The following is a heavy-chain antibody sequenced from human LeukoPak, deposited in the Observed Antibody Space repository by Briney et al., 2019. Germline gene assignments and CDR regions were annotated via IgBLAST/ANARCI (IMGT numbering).Heavy chain of an antibody. CDR1: GFTFSNAW. J-gene: IGHJ4*02. Sequence: PGGSLRLSCAASGFTFSNAWMSWVRQAPGKGLEWVGCIKSKTDGGTTDYAAPVKGRFTISRDDSKNTLYLQMNSLKTEDTAVYYCTTVVIYWGQGTLVTVSS. D-gene: IGHD2/OR15-2a*01. V-gene: IGHV3-15*01. CDR3: TTVVIY. CDR2: IKSKTDGGTT.